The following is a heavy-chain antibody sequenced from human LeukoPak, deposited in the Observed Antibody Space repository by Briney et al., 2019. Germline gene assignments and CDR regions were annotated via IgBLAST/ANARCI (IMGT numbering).Heavy chain of an antibody. J-gene: IGHJ4*02. CDR2: ISYGGGT. D-gene: IGHD3-22*01. CDR1: GGSFSSFY. CDR3: ARVGDTSGYFYYFDY. V-gene: IGHV4-59*08. Sequence: SETLSLTCAVSGGSFSSFYWSWVRQPPGKGLEWLGYISYGGGTTYTPSLKRRVSMSMDTSKNQFSLRLSSVTAADTALYYCARVGDTSGYFYYFDYWGQGTLVTVSS.